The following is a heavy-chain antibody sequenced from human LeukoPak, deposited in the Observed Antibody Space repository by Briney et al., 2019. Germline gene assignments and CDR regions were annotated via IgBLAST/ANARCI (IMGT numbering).Heavy chain of an antibody. D-gene: IGHD1/OR15-1a*01. V-gene: IGHV3-48*02. Sequence: GGSLRLSCAASGFSFSSYSMSWVRQAPGKGXXXXXXISSSSSTIYYADSVKGRFTTSRDNAKNSLYLQMNSLRDEDTAVYYCARGTYGLPYYFDYWGQGTQVTVSS. CDR1: GFSFSSYS. J-gene: IGHJ4*02. CDR3: ARGTYGLPYYFDY. CDR2: ISSSSSTI.